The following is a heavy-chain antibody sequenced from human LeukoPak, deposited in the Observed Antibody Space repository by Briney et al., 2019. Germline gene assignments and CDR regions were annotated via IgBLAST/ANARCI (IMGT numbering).Heavy chain of an antibody. CDR3: AKDHYYDSSGYLN. Sequence: QPGRSLRLSCAASGFTFSSYGMHWVRQAPGKGLEWVAVIWYDGSNKYYADSVKGRFTISRDKSKNTLYLQMNSLRAEDTAVYYCAKDHYYDSSGYLNWGQGTLVTVSS. J-gene: IGHJ4*02. CDR2: IWYDGSNK. D-gene: IGHD3-22*01. CDR1: GFTFSSYG. V-gene: IGHV3-33*03.